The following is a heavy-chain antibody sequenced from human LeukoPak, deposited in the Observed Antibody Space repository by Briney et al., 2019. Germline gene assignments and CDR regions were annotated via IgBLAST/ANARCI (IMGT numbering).Heavy chain of an antibody. J-gene: IGHJ5*02. V-gene: IGHV2-5*01. CDR1: GLSLSTSGVG. D-gene: IGHD3-10*01. Sequence: SGPTLVNPTQTLTLTCTFSGLSLSTSGVGVGWIRQPPGKALEWLALIYWNDDKRYSPSLKSRLTITKDTSKNQVVLTMTNMDPVDTATYYCAHRHRQYYYGSGSYYNWFDPWGQGTLVTVSS. CDR3: AHRHRQYYYGSGSYYNWFDP. CDR2: IYWNDDK.